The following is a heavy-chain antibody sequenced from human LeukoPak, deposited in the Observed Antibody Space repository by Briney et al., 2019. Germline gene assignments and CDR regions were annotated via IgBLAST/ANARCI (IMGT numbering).Heavy chain of an antibody. D-gene: IGHD7-27*01. CDR1: GFTFSSYS. Sequence: GGSLSLSCAASGFTFSSYSMNWVRQGPGKGLEWVSFIAKGRFTISRDNAKNSLHLEMNSLRAEDTAVYYCARKTGGSLDIWGQGTMVTVSS. V-gene: IGHV3-48*01. J-gene: IGHJ3*02. CDR3: ARKTGGSLDI. CDR2: I.